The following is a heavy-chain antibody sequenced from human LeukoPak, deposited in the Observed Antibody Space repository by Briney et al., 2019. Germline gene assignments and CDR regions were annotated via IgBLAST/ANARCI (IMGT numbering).Heavy chain of an antibody. CDR3: ARESGYTYGA. CDR2: ISYDGSNK. J-gene: IGHJ4*02. V-gene: IGHV3-30-3*01. D-gene: IGHD6-13*01. CDR1: GFTFSNYA. Sequence: GGSLRLSCAASGFTFSNYAMHWVRQAPGKGLEWVAVISYDGSNKYYIDSVKGRFTISRDNSKNTLYLQMNSLRAEDTAVYYCARESGYTYGAWGQGTLVTVSS.